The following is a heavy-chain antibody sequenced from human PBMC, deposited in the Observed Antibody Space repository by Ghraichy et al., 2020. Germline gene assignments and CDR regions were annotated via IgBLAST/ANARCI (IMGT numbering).Heavy chain of an antibody. CDR1: GFTFSSYS. Sequence: GGSLRLSCAASGFTFSSYSMNWVRQAPGKGLEWVSYISSSSSTIYYADSVKGRFTISRDNAKNSLYLQMNSLRDEDTAVYYCARDPSYLMVYDSSGYYGLDYWGQGTLVTVSS. CDR3: ARDPSYLMVYDSSGYYGLDY. CDR2: ISSSSSTI. D-gene: IGHD3-22*01. J-gene: IGHJ4*02. V-gene: IGHV3-48*02.